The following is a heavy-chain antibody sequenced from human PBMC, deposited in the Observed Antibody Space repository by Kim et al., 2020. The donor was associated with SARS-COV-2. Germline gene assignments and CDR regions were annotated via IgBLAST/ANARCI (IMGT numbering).Heavy chain of an antibody. CDR3: ARVPSGSYLGHAFDI. CDR1: GYTFTSYY. CDR2: INPSGGST. Sequence: ASVKVSCKASGYTFTSYYMHWVRQAPGQGLEWMGIINPSGGSTSYAQKFQGRVTMTRDTSTSTVYMELSSLRSEDTAVYYCARVPSGSYLGHAFDIWGQGTMVTVSS. V-gene: IGHV1-46*01. D-gene: IGHD1-26*01. J-gene: IGHJ3*02.